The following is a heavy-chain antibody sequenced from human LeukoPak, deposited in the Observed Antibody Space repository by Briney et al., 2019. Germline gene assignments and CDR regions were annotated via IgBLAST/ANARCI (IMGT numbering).Heavy chain of an antibody. CDR1: GGSISSSSAY. Sequence: SGTLSLTCTVSGGSISSSSAYWGWIRQPPGKGLEWIGSNYYSKNTYYNPSLKSRVTISADTSKNQFSLTLGSVSATDTAVYYCVSPRGFSYGYFDYWGQGTLVTVSS. D-gene: IGHD5-18*01. CDR3: VSPRGFSYGYFDY. V-gene: IGHV4-39*01. J-gene: IGHJ4*02. CDR2: NYYSKNT.